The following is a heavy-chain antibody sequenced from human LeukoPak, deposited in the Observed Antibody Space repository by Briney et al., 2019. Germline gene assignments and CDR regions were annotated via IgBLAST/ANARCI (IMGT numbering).Heavy chain of an antibody. CDR1: GXSFSGYY. D-gene: IGHD6-19*01. V-gene: IGHV4-34*01. J-gene: IGHJ4*02. Sequence: SETLSLTCAVYGXSFSGYYGSWIRQPPGKGLEWIGEINHSGSTNYNPSLKSRVTISVDTSKNQFSLKLSSVTAADTAVYYCARGQQWLEGGWGQGTLVTVSS. CDR3: ARGQQWLEGG. CDR2: INHSGST.